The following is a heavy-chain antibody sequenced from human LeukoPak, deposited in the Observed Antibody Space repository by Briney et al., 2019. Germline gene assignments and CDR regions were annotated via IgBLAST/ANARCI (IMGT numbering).Heavy chain of an antibody. CDR3: ARGGRYGRPKTYYYYMDV. Sequence: SETLSLTCAVYGGSFSGYYWSWIRQPPGKGLEWIGEINHSGSTNYNPSLKSRVTISVDTSKNQFSLKLSSVTAADTAVYYCARGGRYGRPKTYYYYMDVWGKGTTVTVSS. J-gene: IGHJ6*03. V-gene: IGHV4-34*01. D-gene: IGHD2-15*01. CDR1: GGSFSGYY. CDR2: INHSGST.